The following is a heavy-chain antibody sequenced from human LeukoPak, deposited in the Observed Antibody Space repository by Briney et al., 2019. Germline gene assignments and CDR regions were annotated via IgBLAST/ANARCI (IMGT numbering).Heavy chain of an antibody. J-gene: IGHJ6*02. CDR3: ARGGYYDSSGYYYYYYYGMDV. D-gene: IGHD3-22*01. Sequence: ASVKVSCKASGYTFTSYDINWVRQATGQGLEWMGWMNPNSGNTGYAQKFQGRVTMTRNTSISTAYMGLSSLRSEDTAVYYCARGGYYDSSGYYYYYYYGMDVWGQGTTVTVSS. CDR1: GYTFTSYD. V-gene: IGHV1-8*01. CDR2: MNPNSGNT.